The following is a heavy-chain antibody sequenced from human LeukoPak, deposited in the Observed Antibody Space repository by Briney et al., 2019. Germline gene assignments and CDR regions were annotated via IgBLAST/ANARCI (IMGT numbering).Heavy chain of an antibody. J-gene: IGHJ4*02. V-gene: IGHV3-23*01. D-gene: IGHD6-19*01. CDR2: ISGSGGST. CDR1: GFTFSHAW. Sequence: PGGSLRLSCAASGFTFSHAWMSWVRQAPGKGLEWVSAISGSGGSTYYADSVKGRSTISRDNSKNTLYLQMNSLRAEDTAVYYCAKGVFGWYHFDYWGQGTLVTVSS. CDR3: AKGVFGWYHFDY.